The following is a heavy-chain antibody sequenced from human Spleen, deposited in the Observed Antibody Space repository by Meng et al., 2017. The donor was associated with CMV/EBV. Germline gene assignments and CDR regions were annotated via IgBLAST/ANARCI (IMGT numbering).Heavy chain of an antibody. J-gene: IGHJ4*02. CDR2: IYYSGST. Sequence: SETLSLTCSVSGGSVRSNTYYWSWIRQPPGKGLEWIGYIYYSGSTNYNPSLKSRVTISVDTSKNQFSLKLSSVTAADTAVYYCARAPKSKYQLPHFDYWGQGTLVTVSS. V-gene: IGHV4-61*01. CDR1: GGSVRSNTYY. D-gene: IGHD2-2*01. CDR3: ARAPKSKYQLPHFDY.